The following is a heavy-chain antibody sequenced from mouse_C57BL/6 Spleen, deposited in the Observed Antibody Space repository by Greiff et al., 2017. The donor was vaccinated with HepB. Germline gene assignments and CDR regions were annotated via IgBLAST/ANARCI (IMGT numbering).Heavy chain of an antibody. CDR3: SRSDYCNYLGKAY. Sequence: EVQLKQSGPELVKPGASVKISCKASGYSFTGYYMNWVKQSPEKSLEWIGEINTSTGGNTYNLKFKAKATLTVDKYSSTAYMQLKSLPSEDSAVYYYSRSDYCNYLGKAYWGQAPLVTVSA. CDR1: GYSFTGYY. J-gene: IGHJ3*01. CDR2: INTSTGGN. V-gene: IGHV1-42*01. D-gene: IGHD2-1*01.